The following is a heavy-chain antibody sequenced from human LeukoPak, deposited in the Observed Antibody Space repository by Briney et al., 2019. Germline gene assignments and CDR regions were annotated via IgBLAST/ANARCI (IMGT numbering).Heavy chain of an antibody. D-gene: IGHD1-26*01. Sequence: SQTLSLTCAISGDIVSTNSATWTWLRQSPSRGLEWLGRTYYRSKWSNDYAVSMKSRITINPDTSKNQFSLRLNSVTPEDTAVYYCARLVGASWFDSWGQGTLVTVSS. CDR1: GDIVSTNSAT. V-gene: IGHV6-1*01. CDR2: TYYRSKWSN. J-gene: IGHJ5*01. CDR3: ARLVGASWFDS.